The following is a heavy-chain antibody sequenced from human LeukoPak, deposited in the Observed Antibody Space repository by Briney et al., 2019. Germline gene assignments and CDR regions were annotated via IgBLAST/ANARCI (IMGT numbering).Heavy chain of an antibody. CDR2: ISSGSSTT. CDR1: GFTFSSYH. Sequence: PGGSLRLSCAASGFTFSSYHMNWVRQAPGKGLEWVSYISSGSSTTYYADSVKGRFTISRDNAKNSLYLQMNSLRVEDTAVYYCARPDSSGYLVFGYWGQGTLVTVSS. CDR3: ARPDSSGYLVFGY. V-gene: IGHV3-48*01. J-gene: IGHJ4*02. D-gene: IGHD3-22*01.